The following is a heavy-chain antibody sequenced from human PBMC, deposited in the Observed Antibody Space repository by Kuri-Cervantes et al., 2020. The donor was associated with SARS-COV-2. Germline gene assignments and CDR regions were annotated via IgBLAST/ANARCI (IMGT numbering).Heavy chain of an antibody. J-gene: IGHJ5*02. D-gene: IGHD6-13*01. CDR3: AKVQQLGSSWYWFDP. CDR1: GYTFTSYD. CDR2: MNPNSGNT. Sequence: ASVKVSCKASGYTFTSYDINWVRQATGQGLEWMGWMNPNSGNTGYAQKFQGRVTITRNTSISTAYMELSSLRSEDTAVYYCAKVQQLGSSWYWFDPWGQGTLVTDSS. V-gene: IGHV1-8*03.